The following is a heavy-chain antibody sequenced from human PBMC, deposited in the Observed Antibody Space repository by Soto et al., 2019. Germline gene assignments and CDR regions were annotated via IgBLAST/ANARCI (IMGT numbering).Heavy chain of an antibody. V-gene: IGHV1-18*04. CDR3: ARVWLSLYGDLPDY. D-gene: IGHD4-17*01. CDR2: ISAYNGNT. CDR1: GYTFTNYG. J-gene: IGHJ4*02. Sequence: GASVKVSCKASGYTFTNYGLSWVRQAPGQGLEWMGWISAYNGNTNYAQKLQGRVTMTTDTSTSTAYMELRSLRSDDTAVYYCARVWLSLYGDLPDYWGQGTLVTVSS.